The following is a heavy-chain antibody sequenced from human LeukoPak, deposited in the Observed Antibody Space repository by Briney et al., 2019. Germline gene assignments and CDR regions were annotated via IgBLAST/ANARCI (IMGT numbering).Heavy chain of an antibody. D-gene: IGHD3-10*01. V-gene: IGHV3-30-3*01. Sequence: GGSLRLSCAASGFTFSSYAMHWVRQAPGKGLEWVAVISYDGSNKYYADSVKGRFTISRDNSKNTLYLQMNSLRAEDTAVYYCAREWFLDYWGQGTLVTVSS. CDR1: GFTFSSYA. J-gene: IGHJ4*02. CDR3: AREWFLDY. CDR2: ISYDGSNK.